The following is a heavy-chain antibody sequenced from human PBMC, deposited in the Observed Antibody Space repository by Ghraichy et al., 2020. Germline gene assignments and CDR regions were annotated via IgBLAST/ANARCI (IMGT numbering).Heavy chain of an antibody. CDR2: INPNSGGT. CDR1: GYTFTVYY. Sequence: ASVKVSCKASGYTFTVYYMHWVRQAPGQGLEWMGRINPNSGGTNYAQKFQGRFTMTRDTSISTAYMELSRLRSDDTAVYYCARLTNTVTSPYGMDVWGQGTTFTVSS. V-gene: IGHV1-2*06. D-gene: IGHD4-11*01. J-gene: IGHJ6*02. CDR3: ARLTNTVTSPYGMDV.